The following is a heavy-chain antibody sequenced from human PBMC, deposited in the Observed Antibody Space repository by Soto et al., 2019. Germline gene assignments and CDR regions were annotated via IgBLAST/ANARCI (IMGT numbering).Heavy chain of an antibody. J-gene: IGHJ2*01. CDR3: AREIIPLTTDWYFDL. CDR1: GGSISGGGYS. V-gene: IGHV4-30-4*01. Sequence: QVQLQESGPGLVKPSETLSLTCTVSGGSISGGGYSWSWIRQPPGKGLEWIGYTYDSGSTYYNPSLKCRISISVDTSKNQFSLRLTSVTAADTAVYYCAREIIPLTTDWYFDLWGRGTLVTVSS. D-gene: IGHD4-17*01. CDR2: TYDSGST.